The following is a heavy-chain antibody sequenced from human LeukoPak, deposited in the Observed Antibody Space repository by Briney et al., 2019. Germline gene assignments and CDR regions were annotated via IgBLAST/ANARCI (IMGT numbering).Heavy chain of an antibody. D-gene: IGHD4-23*01. J-gene: IGHJ4*02. CDR2: ISYDGSNK. CDR1: GGSISSYY. Sequence: LSLTCTVSGGSISSYYWSWIRQPPGKGLEWVALISYDGSNKYYADSVKGRFTISRDNSKNTLYLQTNSLRAEDTAVYYCVRDWRLGYGGPNWGQGTLVTVSS. CDR3: VRDWRLGYGGPN. V-gene: IGHV3-30-3*01.